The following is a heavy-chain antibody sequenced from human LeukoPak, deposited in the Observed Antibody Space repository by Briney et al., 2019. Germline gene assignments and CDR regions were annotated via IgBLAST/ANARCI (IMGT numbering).Heavy chain of an antibody. D-gene: IGHD3-16*01. V-gene: IGHV3-33*01. J-gene: IGHJ6*02. CDR1: GFTFSSYG. CDR3: ARDRDTFVHMDV. Sequence: PGGSLRLSCAASGFTFSSYGMHWVRQAPGKGLEWVAVIWYDGSNKYYADSVKGRFTISRDNSKNTLYLQMNSLRAEDTAVYYCARDRDTFVHMDVWGQGITVTVSS. CDR2: IWYDGSNK.